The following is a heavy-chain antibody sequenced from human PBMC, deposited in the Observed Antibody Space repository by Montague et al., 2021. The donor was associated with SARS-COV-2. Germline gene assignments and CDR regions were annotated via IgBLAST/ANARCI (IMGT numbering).Heavy chain of an antibody. V-gene: IGHV4-59*08. CDR1: GGSISSYY. CDR3: ARHPIGSSPRYGMDV. CDR2: IYNCWST. Sequence: SETLSLTCTVSGGSISSYYWNWIWQPPGQGLDLIGNIYNCWSTSSNPSLNRRVTLSVDTSKNQFSLTLSSVTAADTAVYYCARHPIGSSPRYGMDVWGQGTTVTVSS. J-gene: IGHJ6*02. D-gene: IGHD2-15*01.